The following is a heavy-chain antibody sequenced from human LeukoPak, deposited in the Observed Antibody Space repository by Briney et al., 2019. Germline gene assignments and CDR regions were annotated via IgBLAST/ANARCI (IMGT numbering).Heavy chain of an antibody. CDR2: IIPIFGTA. CDR3: AREGSGFDAFDI. CDR1: GGTFSSYA. D-gene: IGHD5-12*01. J-gene: IGHJ3*02. V-gene: IGHV1-69*05. Sequence: EASVKVSCKASGGTFSSYAISWVRQAPGQGLEWMGGIIPIFGTANYAQKLQGRVTMTTDTSTSTAYMELRSLRSDDTAVYYCAREGSGFDAFDIWGQGTMVTVSS.